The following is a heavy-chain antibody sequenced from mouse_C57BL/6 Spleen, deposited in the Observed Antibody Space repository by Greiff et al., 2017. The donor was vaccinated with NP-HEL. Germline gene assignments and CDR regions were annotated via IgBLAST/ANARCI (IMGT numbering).Heavy chain of an antibody. CDR2: INPYNGGT. CDR1: GYTFTDYY. D-gene: IGHD2-10*01. Sequence: VQLQQSGPVLVKPGASVKMSCKASGYTFTDYYMNWVKQSHGKSLEWIGVINPYNGGTSYNQKFKGKATLTVDKSSSTAYMELNSLTSEDSAVYYCATVLLRNAMDYWGQGTSVTVSS. CDR3: ATVLLRNAMDY. J-gene: IGHJ4*01. V-gene: IGHV1-19*01.